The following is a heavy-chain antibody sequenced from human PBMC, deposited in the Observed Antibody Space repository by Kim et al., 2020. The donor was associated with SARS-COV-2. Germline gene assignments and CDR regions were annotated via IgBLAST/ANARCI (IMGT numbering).Heavy chain of an antibody. D-gene: IGHD3-3*01. CDR2: IDPSDSYT. CDR3: ARYPWTSPLLDY. J-gene: IGHJ4*02. V-gene: IGHV5-10-1*01. Sequence: GESLKISCKGSGYSFTSYWISWVRQMPGKGLEWMGRIDPSDSYTNYSPSFQGHVTISADKSISTAYLQWSSLKASDTAMYYCARYPWTSPLLDYWGQGTLVTVSS. CDR1: GYSFTSYW.